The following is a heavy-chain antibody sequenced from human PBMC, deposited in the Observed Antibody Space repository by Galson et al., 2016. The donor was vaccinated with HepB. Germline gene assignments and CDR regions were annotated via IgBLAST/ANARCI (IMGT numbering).Heavy chain of an antibody. V-gene: IGHV1-46*01. CDR2: IYPKDGDT. CDR3: ARDLSRYTSSWYTDYFDY. Sequence: SVKVSCKASGYTFTSYYMHWVRQAPGQGLEWMGLIYPKDGDTTYAQQFQGRVTMTTDTSTSTAYMELRSLRSGDTAVYYCARDLSRYTSSWYTDYFDYWGQGTLVTVSS. CDR1: GYTFTSYY. D-gene: IGHD6-13*01. J-gene: IGHJ4*02.